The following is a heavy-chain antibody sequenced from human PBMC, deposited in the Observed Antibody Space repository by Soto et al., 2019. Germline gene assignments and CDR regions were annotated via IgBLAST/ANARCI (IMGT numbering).Heavy chain of an antibody. CDR1: GFTFSSYA. CDR2: ISGSGGST. D-gene: IGHD2-2*01. J-gene: IGHJ6*03. V-gene: IGHV3-23*01. Sequence: GGSLRLSCAASGFTFSSYAMSWVRQAPGKGLEWVSAISGSGGSTYYADSVKGRFTISRDNSKNTLYLQMNSLRAEDTAVYYCANRYQLLSYYYYYMDVWGKGTTVTVSS. CDR3: ANRYQLLSYYYYYMDV.